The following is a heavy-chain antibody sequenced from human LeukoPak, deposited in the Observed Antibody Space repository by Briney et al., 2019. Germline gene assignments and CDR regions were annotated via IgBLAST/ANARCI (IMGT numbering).Heavy chain of an antibody. CDR1: GGSISSGGYY. D-gene: IGHD7-27*01. J-gene: IGHJ4*02. CDR3: ARARKNWGIDY. Sequence: SETLSLTCTVSGGSISSGGYYWSWIRQPPGKGLEWIGYIYHSGSTYYNPSLKSRVTISVDRSKNQFSLKLSSVTAADTAVYYCARARKNWGIDYGGQGTLVTVSS. CDR2: IYHSGST. V-gene: IGHV4-30-2*01.